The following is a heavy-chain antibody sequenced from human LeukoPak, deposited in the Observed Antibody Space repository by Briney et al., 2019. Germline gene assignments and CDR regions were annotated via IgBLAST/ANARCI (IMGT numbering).Heavy chain of an antibody. Sequence: ASVKVSCKASGGTFSSYAISWVRRAPGQGLEWMGGIIPIFGTANYAQKFQGRVTITADKSTSTAYMELSSLRSEDTAVYYCASLSYDFWSGHYYYYYMDVWGKGTTVTVSS. D-gene: IGHD3-3*01. V-gene: IGHV1-69*06. CDR1: GGTFSSYA. J-gene: IGHJ6*03. CDR3: ASLSYDFWSGHYYYYYMDV. CDR2: IIPIFGTA.